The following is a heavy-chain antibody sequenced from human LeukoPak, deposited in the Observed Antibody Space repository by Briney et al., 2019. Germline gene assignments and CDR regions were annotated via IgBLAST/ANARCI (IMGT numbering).Heavy chain of an antibody. CDR2: INPNSGAT. J-gene: IGHJ4*01. CDR3: ARTAMLLLDY. D-gene: IGHD2-2*01. CDR1: GYRFTGFY. Sequence: RASVKVSCKASGYRFTGFYLNWVRQAPGQGLEWMGWINPNSGATNLAKNFQGRLTMTRDTSISTTYMELSSLMSDDTAVYYCARTAMLLLDYWGQGTLVTVSS. V-gene: IGHV1-2*02.